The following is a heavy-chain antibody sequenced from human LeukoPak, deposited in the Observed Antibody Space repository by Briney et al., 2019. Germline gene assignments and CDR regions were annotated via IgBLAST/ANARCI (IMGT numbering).Heavy chain of an antibody. D-gene: IGHD2-2*01. V-gene: IGHV1-8*01. J-gene: IGHJ5*02. CDR3: ARGGYCSSTSCRLFYP. CDR1: GYTFTSYD. CDR2: MNPNSGNT. Sequence: ASVKVSCKAPGYTFTSYDINWVRQATGQGLEWMGWMNPNSGNTGYAQKFQGRVTMTRNTSISTAYMELSSLRSEDTAVYYCARGGYCSSTSCRLFYPWGQGTLLTVSS.